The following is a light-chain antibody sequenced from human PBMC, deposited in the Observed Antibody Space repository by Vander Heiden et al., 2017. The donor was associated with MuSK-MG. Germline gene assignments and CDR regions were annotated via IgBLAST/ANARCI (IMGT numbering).Light chain of an antibody. V-gene: IGKV3-20*01. Sequence: EIVLTQSPGTLSLSPGERATLSCRASQSVSSSYLAWYQQRPGQAPRLLIYGASSRATGIPDRFSGSGSGTDFTLTISRLEPEDFAVYYCQQEGCSPFTFGGRTKVEIK. CDR1: QSVSSSY. CDR2: GAS. J-gene: IGKJ4*01. CDR3: QQEGCSPFT.